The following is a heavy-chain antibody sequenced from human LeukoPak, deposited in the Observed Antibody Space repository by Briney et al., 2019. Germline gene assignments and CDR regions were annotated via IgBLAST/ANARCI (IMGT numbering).Heavy chain of an antibody. Sequence: GESLKISCKGSGYSFTSYWIGWVRQMPGKGLEWMGIIYPGDSDTRYSPSFQGQVTISADTSISTAYLQWSSLKASDTAMYYCARLWTGDCSSTSCSWFDPWGQGTLVTVSS. D-gene: IGHD2-2*01. J-gene: IGHJ5*02. CDR3: ARLWTGDCSSTSCSWFDP. CDR1: GYSFTSYW. CDR2: IYPGDSDT. V-gene: IGHV5-51*01.